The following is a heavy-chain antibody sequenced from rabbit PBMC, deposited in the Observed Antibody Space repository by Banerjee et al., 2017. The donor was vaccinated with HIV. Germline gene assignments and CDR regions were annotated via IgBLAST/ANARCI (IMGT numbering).Heavy chain of an antibody. J-gene: IGHJ4*01. CDR3: ARSNDWGLEYLHL. CDR2: IYTSSGST. CDR1: GIDFDNYYF. Sequence: QQQLEESGGGLVTPGGTLTLTCTASGIDFDNYYFMCWVRQATGKGLQLIACIYTSSGSTWDASWVNGLFTIYRSTSLITVDLKRTRLTAADTASYFCARSNDWGLEYLHLWGQGTLVTVS. V-gene: IGHV1S43*01. D-gene: IGHD4-1*01.